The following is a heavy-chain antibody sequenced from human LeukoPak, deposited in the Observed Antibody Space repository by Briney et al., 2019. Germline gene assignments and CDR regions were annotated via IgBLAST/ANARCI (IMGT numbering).Heavy chain of an antibody. V-gene: IGHV3-30*02. J-gene: IGHJ4*02. Sequence: PGGSLRLSCAASGFTFSSYGMHWVRQAPGKGLEWVAFIRYDGSNKYYADSVKGRFTISRDNSKNTLYLQMNSLRAEDTAVYYCGGPGYSYMWGGYFDYWGQGTLVTVSS. CDR1: GFTFSSYG. D-gene: IGHD5-18*01. CDR3: GGPGYSYMWGGYFDY. CDR2: IRYDGSNK.